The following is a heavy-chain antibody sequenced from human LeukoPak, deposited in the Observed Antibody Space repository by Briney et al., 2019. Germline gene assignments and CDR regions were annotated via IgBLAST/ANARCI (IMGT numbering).Heavy chain of an antibody. CDR2: IYYSGST. D-gene: IGHD6-6*01. CDR3: ARSVIAARPFDY. V-gene: IGHV4-61*01. Sequence: LETLSLTCTVSGGSISSSSCYWRWLRQPPGKGLEWWGYIYYSGSTNYNPSLKSRVTISVDTSKKQFSLSLSSVPAADPAVYYCARSVIAARPFDYWGQGTLVSVSS. J-gene: IGHJ4*02. CDR1: GGSISSSSCY.